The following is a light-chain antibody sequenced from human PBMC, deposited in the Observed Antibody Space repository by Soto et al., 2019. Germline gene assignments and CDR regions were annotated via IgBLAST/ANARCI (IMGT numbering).Light chain of an antibody. CDR2: GAS. Sequence: EIVMTQSPAPLSVSPGERATLSCRASQSVSYNLAWYQQTPGQAPRLLIYGASTRATGIPARFSGSGSGTEFTLTISSLQSEDFAVYYCQQYNNWPLTFGGGTKVEIK. J-gene: IGKJ4*01. CDR3: QQYNNWPLT. V-gene: IGKV3-15*01. CDR1: QSVSYN.